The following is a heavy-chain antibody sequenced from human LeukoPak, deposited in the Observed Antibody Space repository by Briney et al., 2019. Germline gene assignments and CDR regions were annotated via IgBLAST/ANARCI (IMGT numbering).Heavy chain of an antibody. CDR3: AGGIVGATHGHDAFDI. CDR2: IYGGGST. J-gene: IGHJ3*02. D-gene: IGHD1-26*01. Sequence: GGSLRLSCAASGFTVSSNYMSWVRQAPGKGLGWVSVIYGGGSTYYADSVKGRFTISRDNSKNTLYLQMNSLRAEDTAVYYCAGGIVGATHGHDAFDIWGQGTMVTVSS. CDR1: GFTVSSNY. V-gene: IGHV3-53*01.